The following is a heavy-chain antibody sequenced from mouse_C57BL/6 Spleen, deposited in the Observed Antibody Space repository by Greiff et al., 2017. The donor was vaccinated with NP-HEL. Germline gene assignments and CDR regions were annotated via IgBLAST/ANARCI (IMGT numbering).Heavy chain of an antibody. CDR2: IHPNSGST. V-gene: IGHV1-64*01. CDR1: GYTFTSYW. D-gene: IGHD1-1*01. J-gene: IGHJ2*01. Sequence: QVQLQQPGAELVKPGASVKLSCKASGYTFTSYWMHWVKQRPGQGLEWIGMIHPNSGSTNYNEKFKSKATLTVDKSSSTAYMQLSSLTSEDSAVYYCARLGAYYYGSSPYYFDYWGQGTTLTVSS. CDR3: ARLGAYYYGSSPYYFDY.